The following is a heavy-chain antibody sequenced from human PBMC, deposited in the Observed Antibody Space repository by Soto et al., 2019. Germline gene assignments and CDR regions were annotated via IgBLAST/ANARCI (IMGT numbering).Heavy chain of an antibody. D-gene: IGHD6-13*01. CDR1: GYTLTSYG. J-gene: IGHJ4*02. CDR2: ISANNGNT. Sequence: QVRLVQSGAEVKKPGASVKVSCKASGYTLTSYGISWVRQAPGQGLEWMGWISANNGNTNYAQKLQGRVTMTTDTSTNTAYMELRSLSSDDTAVYYCARPLQQLAPNFDYWGQGTLVTVSS. CDR3: ARPLQQLAPNFDY. V-gene: IGHV1-18*01.